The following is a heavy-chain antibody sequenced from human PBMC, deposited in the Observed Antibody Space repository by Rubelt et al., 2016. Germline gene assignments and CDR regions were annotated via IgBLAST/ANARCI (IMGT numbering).Heavy chain of an antibody. CDR2: IKQDGSGK. Sequence: EVQLVESGGGLVKPGGSLRLSCTASGFTFSSYWMSWVRQVPGKGLEWVANIKQDGSGKYYVDSVKCRFTISRDNAKNSLYLQMNSLRGEDTAVYYCAAQLTVVGWFDPWGQGTLVTVSS. D-gene: IGHD1-20*01. CDR1: GFTFSSYW. CDR3: AAQLTVVGWFDP. J-gene: IGHJ5*02. V-gene: IGHV3-7*01.